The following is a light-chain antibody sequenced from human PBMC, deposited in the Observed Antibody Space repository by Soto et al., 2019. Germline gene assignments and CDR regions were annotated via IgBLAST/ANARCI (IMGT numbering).Light chain of an antibody. CDR2: EGS. V-gene: IGLV2-23*01. CDR1: KSDVGRYNL. CDR3: CTYGSSAMLL. Sequence: QSALTQPASVSGSPGQSITISCTGSKSDVGRYNLVSWYQQAPAKAPKLMIYEGSERPSGVSERFSGSQSGNTASLTISGLQPEDEADYYCCTYGSSAMLLFGGGTKVTVL. J-gene: IGLJ2*01.